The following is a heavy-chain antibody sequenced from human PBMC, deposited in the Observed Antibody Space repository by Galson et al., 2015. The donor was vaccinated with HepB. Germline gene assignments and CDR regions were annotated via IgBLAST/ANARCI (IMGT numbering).Heavy chain of an antibody. V-gene: IGHV3-9*01. D-gene: IGHD6-19*01. CDR2: ISWNSGSI. CDR1: GFTFDDYA. Sequence: SLRLSCAASGFTFDDYAMHWVRQAPGKGLEWVSGISWNSGSIGYADSVKGRFTISRDNAKNSLYLQMNSLRAEDTALYYCAKDMRDTIAVAGGGVLDYWGQGTLVTVSS. CDR3: AKDMRDTIAVAGGGVLDY. J-gene: IGHJ4*02.